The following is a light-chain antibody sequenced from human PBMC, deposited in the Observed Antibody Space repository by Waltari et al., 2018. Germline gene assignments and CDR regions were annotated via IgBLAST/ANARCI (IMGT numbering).Light chain of an antibody. J-gene: IGLJ3*02. V-gene: IGLV1-47*01. CDR2: RNN. CDR1: SSHIRSNY. Sequence: QPVLTQPPSASGTPGQRVTISCSGSSSHIRSNYVYWYQQLPGTAPKLLIYRNNQRPSGVPDRFSGSKSGTSASLAISGLRSEDEADYYCAAWDDSLSGWVFGGGTKLTVL. CDR3: AAWDDSLSGWV.